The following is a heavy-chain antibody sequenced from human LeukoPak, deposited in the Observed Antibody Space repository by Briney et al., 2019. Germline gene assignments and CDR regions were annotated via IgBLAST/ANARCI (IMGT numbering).Heavy chain of an antibody. D-gene: IGHD1-20*01. CDR3: AASTRHYNWNDGDRDFQH. CDR2: IVVGSGNT. Sequence: SVKVSCKASGFTFTSSAVQWVRQARGQPLEWIGWIVVGSGNTGYAQKFQERVTITRDMSTGTAYMELSSLGSEDTAVYYCAASTRHYNWNDGDRDFQHWGQGTLVTVSS. J-gene: IGHJ1*01. CDR1: GFTFTSSA. V-gene: IGHV1-58*01.